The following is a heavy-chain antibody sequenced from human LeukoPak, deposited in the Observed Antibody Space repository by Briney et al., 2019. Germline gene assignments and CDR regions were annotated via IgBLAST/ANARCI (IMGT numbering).Heavy chain of an antibody. CDR3: ARDTYYDFWSGYYNWYFDL. Sequence: PSQTLSLTCTVSGGSIGSGGYYWSWIRQHPGKGLEWIGYIYYSGSTYYNPSLKSRVTISVDTSKNQFSLKLSSVTAADTAVYYCARDTYYDFWSGYYNWYFDLWGRGTLVTVSS. CDR1: GGSIGSGGYY. D-gene: IGHD3-3*01. V-gene: IGHV4-31*03. J-gene: IGHJ2*01. CDR2: IYYSGST.